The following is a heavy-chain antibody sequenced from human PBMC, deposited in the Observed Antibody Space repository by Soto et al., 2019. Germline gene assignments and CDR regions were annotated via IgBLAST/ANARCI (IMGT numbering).Heavy chain of an antibody. CDR1: GFTFDSYA. V-gene: IGHV3-23*01. J-gene: IGHJ4*02. D-gene: IGHD5-12*01. Sequence: PGGSLRLSCAASGFTFDSYALSWVRQAPGKGLEWVSAISGTGGSTYYADSVKGRFSISRDNSKNTLYLQMNSLRAEDTAEYYCAKVFGSGYDRDYWGQGTLVTVSS. CDR2: ISGTGGST. CDR3: AKVFGSGYDRDY.